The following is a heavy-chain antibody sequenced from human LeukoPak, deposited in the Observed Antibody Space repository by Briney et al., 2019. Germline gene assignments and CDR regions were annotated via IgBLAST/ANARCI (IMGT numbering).Heavy chain of an antibody. CDR2: INASGGST. CDR3: ARGRGYSGYDPWYFDL. J-gene: IGHJ2*01. CDR1: GYTFTRYY. V-gene: IGHV1-46*01. D-gene: IGHD5-12*01. Sequence: AASVKVSCKASGYTFTRYYMHWVRQAPGQGLEWMGIINASGGSTSYAQKLQGRVTMTRDTPTSTVYMELSSLRSEDTAVYCCARGRGYSGYDPWYFDLWGRGTLVTVSS.